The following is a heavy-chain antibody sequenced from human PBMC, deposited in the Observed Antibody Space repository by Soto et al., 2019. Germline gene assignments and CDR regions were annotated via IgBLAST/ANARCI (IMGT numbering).Heavy chain of an antibody. D-gene: IGHD6-13*01. CDR1: GYTLTELS. CDR3: ARSSSWSNGIDY. Sequence: GASVKVSCKVSGYTLTELSMHWVRQAPGKGLEWMGGFDPGDGETIYAQKFQGRVTMTEDTSTDTAYMELSSLRSEDTAVYYCARSSSWSNGIDYWGQGTLVTVSS. J-gene: IGHJ4*02. CDR2: FDPGDGET. V-gene: IGHV1-24*01.